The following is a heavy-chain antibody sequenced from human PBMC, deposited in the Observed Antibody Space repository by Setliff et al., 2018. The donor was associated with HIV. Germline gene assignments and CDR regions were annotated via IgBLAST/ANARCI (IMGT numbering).Heavy chain of an antibody. V-gene: IGHV3-21*06. D-gene: IGHD3-10*01. CDR3: ATLKTVGSIIFATTGMDV. CDR1: GFSFDAYS. CDR2: ISGSSTHT. Sequence: PGGSLRLSCAAFGFSFDAYSMNWVRQAPGKGLEWVSYISGSSTHTYYADSVKGRFTISRDNAKNSLYLQMNSLRAEDTAIYYCATLKTVGSIIFATTGMDVWGQGTTVTVSS. J-gene: IGHJ6*02.